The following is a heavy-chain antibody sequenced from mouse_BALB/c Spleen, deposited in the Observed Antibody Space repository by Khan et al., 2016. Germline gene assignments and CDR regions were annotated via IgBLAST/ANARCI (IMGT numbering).Heavy chain of an antibody. J-gene: IGHJ3*01. CDR2: ISYSGST. CDR3: ARGRYRYPFAY. Sequence: EVQLQESGPGLVKPSQSLSLTCTVTGYSITSDYAWNWIRQFPGNKLEWMGYISYSGSTSYNPSLKSRISITRDTSKNQFFLQLNSVTTEDTATYYCARGRYRYPFAYWGQETLVTVSA. CDR1: GYSITSDYA. D-gene: IGHD2-14*01. V-gene: IGHV3-2*02.